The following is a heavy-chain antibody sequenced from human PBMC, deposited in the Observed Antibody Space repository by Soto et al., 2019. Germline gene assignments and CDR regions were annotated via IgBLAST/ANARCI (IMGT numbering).Heavy chain of an antibody. D-gene: IGHD6-6*01. J-gene: IGHJ6*02. CDR3: ARVHLVAGSAFYCAMDV. CDR2: ISGSGKDT. V-gene: IGHV3-21*01. CDR1: RFDLTSSR. Sequence: AGSLRLSCVASRFDLTSSRMNWVRQAPGKGLEWVASISGSGKDTFYRHSVRGRFAISRDSAGTSLFLRMDRVNVEDTAVYHCARVHLVAGSAFYCAMDVCGPGTAVTVSS.